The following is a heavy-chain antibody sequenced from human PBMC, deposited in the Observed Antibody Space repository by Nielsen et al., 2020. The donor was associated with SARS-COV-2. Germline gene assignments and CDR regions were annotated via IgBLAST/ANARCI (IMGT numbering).Heavy chain of an antibody. D-gene: IGHD3-10*01. CDR1: GFTFSSYA. CDR3: AKTRSDTLWFGEGYFDY. V-gene: IGHV3-23*01. J-gene: IGHJ4*02. CDR2: ISGSGGNT. Sequence: GESLKISCAASGFTFSSYAMSWVRQAPGKGLEWVSAISGSGGNTYYADSVKGRFTISRDNSKNTLYLQMNSLRAEDTAVYYCAKTRSDTLWFGEGYFDYWGQGTLVTVSS.